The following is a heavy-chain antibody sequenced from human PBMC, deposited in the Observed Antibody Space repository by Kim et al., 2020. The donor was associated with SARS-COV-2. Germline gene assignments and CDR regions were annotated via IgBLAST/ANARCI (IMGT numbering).Heavy chain of an antibody. V-gene: IGHV3-49*04. CDR3: TPDFLQLVLNY. Sequence: GGSLRLSCTASGFTFGDYAMSWVRQAPGKGLVWVGFIRSKAHGGTTEYAASVKGRFTISRDDSKSIAYLQMNSLKIEDTAVYYCTPDFLQLVLNYWGQGTLVTVSS. CDR1: GFTFGDYA. J-gene: IGHJ4*02. D-gene: IGHD6-13*01. CDR2: IRSKAHGGTT.